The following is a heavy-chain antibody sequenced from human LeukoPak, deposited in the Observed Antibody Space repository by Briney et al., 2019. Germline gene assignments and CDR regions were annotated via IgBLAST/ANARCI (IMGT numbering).Heavy chain of an antibody. CDR2: ISAYNGNT. Sequence: GASVKVSCKASGYTFTSYGISWVRQAPGQGLEWMGWISAYNGNTNYAQKLQGRVTMTTDTSTSTAYMELRSLRSDDTAVYYCASPPFEGVEYEWRVHYYYMDVGGKGTTVTVSS. V-gene: IGHV1-18*01. D-gene: IGHD6-19*01. CDR1: GYTFTSYG. J-gene: IGHJ6*03. CDR3: ASPPFEGVEYEWRVHYYYMDV.